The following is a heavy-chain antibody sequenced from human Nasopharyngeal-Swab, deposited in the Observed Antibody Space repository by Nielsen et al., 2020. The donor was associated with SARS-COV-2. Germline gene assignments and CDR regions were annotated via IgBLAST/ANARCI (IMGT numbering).Heavy chain of an antibody. Sequence: SETLSLTCAVYGGSFSGYYWSWIRQPPGKGLEWIGEINHSGSTNYNPSLKSRVTISVDTSKNQFSLKLSSVTAADTAVYYCARGDYYYGMDVWGQGTTVTVSS. CDR1: GGSFSGYY. CDR2: INHSGST. J-gene: IGHJ6*02. V-gene: IGHV4-34*01. CDR3: ARGDYYYGMDV.